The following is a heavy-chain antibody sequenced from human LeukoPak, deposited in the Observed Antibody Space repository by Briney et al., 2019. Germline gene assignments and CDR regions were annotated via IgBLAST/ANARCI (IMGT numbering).Heavy chain of an antibody. J-gene: IGHJ4*02. CDR3: ARGVVRGVIITAKLDY. V-gene: IGHV1-18*01. CDR2: ISAYNGNT. D-gene: IGHD3-10*01. Sequence: ASVKVSCKASGYTFTSYGISWVRQAPRQGLEWMGWISAYNGNTNYAQKLQGRVTMTTDTSTSTAYMELRSLRSDDTAVYYCARGVVRGVIITAKLDYWGQGTLVTVSS. CDR1: GYTFTSYG.